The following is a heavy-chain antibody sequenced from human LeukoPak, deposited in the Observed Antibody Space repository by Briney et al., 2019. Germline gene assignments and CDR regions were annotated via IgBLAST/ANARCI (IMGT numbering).Heavy chain of an antibody. Sequence: GGTLGLSCSASGFTFSSYEMNWVRQAPGKGLEWVSYISSSGSTIYYADSVKGRFTISRDNAKNSLYLQMNSLRAEDTAVYYCAELGITMIGGVWGKGTTVTISS. J-gene: IGHJ6*04. CDR1: GFTFSSYE. D-gene: IGHD3-10*02. CDR3: AELGITMIGGV. V-gene: IGHV3-48*03. CDR2: ISSSGSTI.